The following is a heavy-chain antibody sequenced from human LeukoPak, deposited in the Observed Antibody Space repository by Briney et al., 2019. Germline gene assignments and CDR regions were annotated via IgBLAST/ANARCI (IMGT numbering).Heavy chain of an antibody. CDR2: ISSSGSTI. J-gene: IGHJ4*02. D-gene: IGHD1-26*01. CDR3: ARDFEWELRPIDY. V-gene: IGHV3-11*01. CDR1: GFTFSSYA. Sequence: EPGGSLRLSCAASGFTFSSYAMSWIRQAPGKGLEWVSYISSSGSTIYYADSVKGRFTISRDNAKNSLYLQMNSLRAEDTAVYYCARDFEWELRPIDYWGQGTLVTVSS.